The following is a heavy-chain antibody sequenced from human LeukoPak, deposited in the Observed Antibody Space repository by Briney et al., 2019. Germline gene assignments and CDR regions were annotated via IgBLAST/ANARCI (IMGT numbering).Heavy chain of an antibody. J-gene: IGHJ3*02. Sequence: SETLSLTCAVYGGSFSGYYWSWIRQPPGKGLEWIGEINHSGSTNYNPSLKSRVTISVDTSKNQFSLKLSSVTAADTAVYYCARVRRDYGDAFDIWGQGTMVTVSS. CDR3: ARVRRDYGDAFDI. CDR2: INHSGST. CDR1: GGSFSGYY. D-gene: IGHD4-17*01. V-gene: IGHV4-34*01.